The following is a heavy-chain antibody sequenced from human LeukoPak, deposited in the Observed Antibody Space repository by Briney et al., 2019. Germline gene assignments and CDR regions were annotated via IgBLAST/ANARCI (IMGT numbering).Heavy chain of an antibody. V-gene: IGHV4-4*07. J-gene: IGHJ6*03. D-gene: IGHD5-12*01. Sequence: SETLSLTCTVSSGSISSYYWSWIRQPAGKGLEWIGRIYTSGSTNYNPSLKSRVTMSVDTSKNQFSLKLSSVTAADTAVYYCARVAVRGYSGYAAPSYYYYMDVWGKGTTVTVSS. CDR3: ARVAVRGYSGYAAPSYYYYMDV. CDR1: SGSISSYY. CDR2: IYTSGST.